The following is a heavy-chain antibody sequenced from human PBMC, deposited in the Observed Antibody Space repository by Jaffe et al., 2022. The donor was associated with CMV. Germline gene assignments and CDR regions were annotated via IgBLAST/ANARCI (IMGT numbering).Heavy chain of an antibody. D-gene: IGHD2-21*01. Sequence: EVQLVESGGGLVQPGRSLRLSCTASGFTFGDYAMSWVRQAPGKGLEWVGFIRSKAYGGTTEYAASVKGRFTISRDDSKSIAYLQMNSLKTEDTAVYYCTREPIVVARDYYYYMDVWGKGTTVTVSS. V-gene: IGHV3-49*04. J-gene: IGHJ6*03. CDR1: GFTFGDYA. CDR2: IRSKAYGGTT. CDR3: TREPIVVARDYYYYMDV.